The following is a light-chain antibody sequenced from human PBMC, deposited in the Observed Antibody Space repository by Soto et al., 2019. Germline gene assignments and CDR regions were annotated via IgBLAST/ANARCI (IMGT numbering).Light chain of an antibody. J-gene: IGKJ4*01. CDR2: GAS. Sequence: EIVITQSPATLSVSPGERATLSCRASQSVNSYLALYQQKPGQAPRLLIFGASSRATGIPARFSGSGSGTEFNLTISSLQSEDFAVYFCQQYDDWLRLTFGGGTKVDIK. V-gene: IGKV3D-15*01. CDR1: QSVNSY. CDR3: QQYDDWLRLT.